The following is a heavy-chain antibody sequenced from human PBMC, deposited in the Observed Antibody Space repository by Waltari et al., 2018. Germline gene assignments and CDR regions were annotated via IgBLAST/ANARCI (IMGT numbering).Heavy chain of an antibody. CDR1: GFTFSRYW. Sequence: EVQLVESGGGLVQPGGSLRLSCAGAGFTFSRYWMSWVGQAPGKGRGWVANIKEDGNEKYYVDSVMGRFTISRDNAKNSLHLQMNSLRADDTAVYYCARGPYWGQGTLVTVSS. CDR3: ARGPY. J-gene: IGHJ4*02. CDR2: IKEDGNEK. V-gene: IGHV3-7*04.